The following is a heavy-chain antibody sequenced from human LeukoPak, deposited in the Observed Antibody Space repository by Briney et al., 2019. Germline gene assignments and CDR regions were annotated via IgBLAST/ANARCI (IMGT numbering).Heavy chain of an antibody. J-gene: IGHJ4*02. V-gene: IGHV3-23*01. CDR3: ARDRTGSVGSGLGRALMLVY. D-gene: IGHD6-6*01. Sequence: GGSLRLSCTVSGFSFSGYAFTWVRQAPGKGLEFVSSISVTGSNIYYADSVKGRFTITRDNSKNTLDLQMNSLRSEDTAVYFCARDRTGSVGSGLGRALMLVYWGQGTLVTVSS. CDR2: ISVTGSNI. CDR1: GFSFSGYA.